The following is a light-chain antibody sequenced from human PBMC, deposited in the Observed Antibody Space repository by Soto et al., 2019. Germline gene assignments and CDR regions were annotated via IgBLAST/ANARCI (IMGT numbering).Light chain of an antibody. Sequence: QTVVTQEPSLTLSPGGTVTLTCGSSTGAVTRAQYPYWFQQKPGQVPKTLIYDTDNGHSWTPARFSGSLLGGKAPLTLSGAQPEDEADYYCLLSFSGGMEFGGGTKLTVL. CDR1: TGAVTRAQY. V-gene: IGLV7-46*01. J-gene: IGLJ2*01. CDR2: DTD. CDR3: LLSFSGGME.